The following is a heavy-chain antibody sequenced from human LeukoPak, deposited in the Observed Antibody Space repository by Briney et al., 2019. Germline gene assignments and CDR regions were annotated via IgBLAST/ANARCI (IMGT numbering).Heavy chain of an antibody. D-gene: IGHD3-22*01. Sequence: PSETLSLTCAVYGGSFSGYYWSWIRQPPGKGLEWIASIYYGGNTYYNSSLKSRVTMSLDTSKNQYSLKLSSVTAADTAVYYCARHGEGGYDYWGQGTLVTVSS. CDR2: IYYGGNT. CDR3: ARHGEGGYDY. V-gene: IGHV4-34*01. J-gene: IGHJ4*02. CDR1: GGSFSGYY.